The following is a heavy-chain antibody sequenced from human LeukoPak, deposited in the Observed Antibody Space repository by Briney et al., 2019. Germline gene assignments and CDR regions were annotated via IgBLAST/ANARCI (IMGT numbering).Heavy chain of an antibody. D-gene: IGHD3-16*01. J-gene: IGHJ4*02. CDR1: GDSVSSNSAS. V-gene: IGHV6-1*01. Sequence: SRTLSLTCAISGDSVSSNSASWNWIRQSPSRGLEWLGRTYYRSKWNSDYAVSVKSRITINPDTSKNQFSLHLESVTPEDTAVYYCASELRLGHWGQGILVTVSS. CDR2: TYYRSKWNS. CDR3: ASELRLGH.